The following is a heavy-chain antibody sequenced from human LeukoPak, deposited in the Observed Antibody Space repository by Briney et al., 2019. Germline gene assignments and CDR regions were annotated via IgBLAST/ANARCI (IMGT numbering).Heavy chain of an antibody. Sequence: SETLPLTCAVYGGSFSGYYWSWIRQPPGKGLEWIGEINHSGSTNYNPSLKSRVTISVDTSKNQFSLKLSSVTAADTAVYYCARGQRGLYFDYWGQGTLVTVSS. D-gene: IGHD3-16*01. J-gene: IGHJ4*02. CDR2: INHSGST. CDR1: GGSFSGYY. V-gene: IGHV4-34*01. CDR3: ARGQRGLYFDY.